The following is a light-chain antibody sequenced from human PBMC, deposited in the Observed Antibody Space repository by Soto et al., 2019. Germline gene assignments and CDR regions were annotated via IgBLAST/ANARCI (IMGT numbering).Light chain of an antibody. V-gene: IGKV1-39*01. Sequence: DIQLTQSPSSLPASLGDRVTISCRASQNIDNYLHWYQQKSGKAPEALIYAASSLRDGVSSRFSGSGYGTEFTLTINNLQPEDFATYYCQQSSSSPPITFGQGTRLDI. J-gene: IGKJ5*01. CDR2: AAS. CDR1: QNIDNY. CDR3: QQSSSSPPIT.